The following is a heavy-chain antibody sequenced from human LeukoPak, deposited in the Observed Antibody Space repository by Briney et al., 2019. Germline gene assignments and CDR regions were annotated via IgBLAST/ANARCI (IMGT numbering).Heavy chain of an antibody. D-gene: IGHD6-19*01. CDR2: IYTSGST. J-gene: IGHJ4*02. CDR1: GGSISSGSYY. V-gene: IGHV4-61*02. CDR3: ARGPVSSSGFFAY. Sequence: SQTLSLTCTVSGGSISSGSYYWSWIRQPAGKGLEWIGRIYTSGSTNYNPSLKSRVTISVDTSKNQFSLKLSSVTAADTAVYYCARGPVSSSGFFAYWGQGTLVTVSS.